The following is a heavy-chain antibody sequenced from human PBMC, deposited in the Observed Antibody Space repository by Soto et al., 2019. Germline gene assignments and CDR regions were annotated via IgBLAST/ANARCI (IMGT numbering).Heavy chain of an antibody. D-gene: IGHD2-2*01. CDR3: ARGRSHCSSTSCPKGNFDY. J-gene: IGHJ4*02. V-gene: IGHV4-34*01. Sequence: SETLSLTCAVYGGSFSGYYWSWIRQPPGKGLEWIGEINHSGSTNYNPSLKSRVTISVDTSKNQFSLKLSSVTAADTAVYYCARGRSHCSSTSCPKGNFDYWGQGTLVTVSS. CDR1: GGSFSGYY. CDR2: INHSGST.